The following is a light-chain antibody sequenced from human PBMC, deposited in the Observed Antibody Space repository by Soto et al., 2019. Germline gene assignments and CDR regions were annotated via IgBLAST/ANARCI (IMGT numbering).Light chain of an antibody. CDR3: GTWDSSLSAGV. CDR2: ENN. J-gene: IGLJ3*02. Sequence: QAVVTQPPSVSAAPGQKVTISCSGSSSNIGNNYVSWYQQLPGTAPKLLIYENNKRPSGIPDRFSGSKSGTSATLGITGLQTGDEADYYCGTWDSSLSAGVFGGGTKVTV. CDR1: SSNIGNNY. V-gene: IGLV1-51*02.